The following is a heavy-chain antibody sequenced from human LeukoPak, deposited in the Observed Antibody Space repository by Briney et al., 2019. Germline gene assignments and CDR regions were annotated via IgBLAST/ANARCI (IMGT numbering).Heavy chain of an antibody. CDR3: ARGSLRFLEWLSIYPPLHYYYGMDV. CDR2: MNPNSGNT. CDR1: GYTFTSYD. Sequence: ASVNVSCKASGYTFTSYDINWVRQATGQGREWMGWMNPNSGNTGYAQKFQGRVTMTRNTSISTAYMELSSLRSEDTAVYYCARGSLRFLEWLSIYPPLHYYYGMDVWGQGTTVTVSS. V-gene: IGHV1-8*01. J-gene: IGHJ6*02. D-gene: IGHD3-3*01.